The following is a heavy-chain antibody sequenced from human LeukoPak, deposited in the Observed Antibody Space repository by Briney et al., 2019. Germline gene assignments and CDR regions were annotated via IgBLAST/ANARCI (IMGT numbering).Heavy chain of an antibody. Sequence: GGSLRPSCAASGFTFSSYWMSWVRQAPGKGLEWVANIKQDGSEKYYVDSVKGRFTISRDNAKNSLYLQMNSLRAEDTAVYYCARARATGTTIHFDYWGQGTLVTVSS. CDR1: GFTFSSYW. CDR3: ARARATGTTIHFDY. V-gene: IGHV3-7*01. J-gene: IGHJ4*02. CDR2: IKQDGSEK. D-gene: IGHD1-1*01.